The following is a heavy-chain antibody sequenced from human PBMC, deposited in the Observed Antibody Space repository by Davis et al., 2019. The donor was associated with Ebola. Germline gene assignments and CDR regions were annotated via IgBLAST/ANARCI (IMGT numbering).Heavy chain of an antibody. Sequence: ASVKVSCKASGYTFTSYGISWVRQAPGQGLEWMGWISGYNGNTNYAQKLQGRVTMTTDTSTSTAYMELRSLRSDDTAVYYCARDHPWPSRTQFNPWGQGTLVTVSS. J-gene: IGHJ5*02. V-gene: IGHV1-18*04. D-gene: IGHD1-14*01. CDR3: ARDHPWPSRTQFNP. CDR1: GYTFTSYG. CDR2: ISGYNGNT.